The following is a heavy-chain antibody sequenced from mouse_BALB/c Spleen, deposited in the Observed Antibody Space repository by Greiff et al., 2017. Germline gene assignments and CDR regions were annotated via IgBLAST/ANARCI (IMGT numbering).Heavy chain of an antibody. D-gene: IGHD2-1*01. CDR2: IDPENGDT. Sequence: VQLQQSGAELVRSGASVKLSCTASGFNIKDYYMHWVKQRPEQGLEWIGWIDPENGDTEYAPKFQGKATMTADTSSNTAYLQLSSLTSEDTAVYYCNARGGNYVADWGQGTLVTVSA. J-gene: IGHJ3*01. V-gene: IGHV14-4*02. CDR1: GFNIKDYY. CDR3: NARGGNYVAD.